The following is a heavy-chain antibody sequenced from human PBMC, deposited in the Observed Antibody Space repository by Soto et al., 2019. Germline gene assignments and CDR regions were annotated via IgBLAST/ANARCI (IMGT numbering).Heavy chain of an antibody. J-gene: IGHJ2*01. CDR1: EFTFSSYW. CDR2: IKPDGSEK. CDR3: ARDSKEGYSTAQRYFDL. V-gene: IGHV3-7*01. D-gene: IGHD2-8*02. Sequence: EVQLAESGGGLVQPGGSLRLSCAASEFTFSSYWMSWVRQVPGKGLEWLANIKPDGSEKYYVDSVRGRFTISRDNAXNXXYLQMNSLRTEDSAVYYCARDSKEGYSTAQRYFDLWGRGTLVTVSS.